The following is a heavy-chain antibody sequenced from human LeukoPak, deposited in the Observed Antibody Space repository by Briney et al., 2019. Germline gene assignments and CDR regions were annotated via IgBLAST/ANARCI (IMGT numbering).Heavy chain of an antibody. CDR1: NAAINSGDYY. V-gene: IGHV4-39*07. CDR3: ARDVVAAAGTWDY. CDR2: IDHSGNT. Sequence: SETLSLTCIVSNAAINSGDYYWNWIRQPPGKGLEWIGSIDHSGNTYYNPSFKSRVTISLDTSKNQFSLKLTSVTAADTAVDYCARDVVAAAGTWDYWGQGTLVTVSS. J-gene: IGHJ4*02. D-gene: IGHD6-13*01.